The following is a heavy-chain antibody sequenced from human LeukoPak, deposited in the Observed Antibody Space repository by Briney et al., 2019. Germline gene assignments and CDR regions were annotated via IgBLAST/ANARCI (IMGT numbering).Heavy chain of an antibody. J-gene: IGHJ4*02. V-gene: IGHV4-59*01. Sequence: PSETLSLTCTVSGGSISSYYWSWIRQPPGKGLEWIGYIYYSGSTNYNPSLKSRVTISVDTSKNQFSLKLSSVTAADTAVYYCARDRGWLQMMDWGQGTLVTVSS. CDR1: GGSISSYY. D-gene: IGHD5-24*01. CDR2: IYYSGST. CDR3: ARDRGWLQMMD.